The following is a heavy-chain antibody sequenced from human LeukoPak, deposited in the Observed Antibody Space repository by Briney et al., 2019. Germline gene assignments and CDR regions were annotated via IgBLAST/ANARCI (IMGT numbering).Heavy chain of an antibody. CDR3: ATTTLGGSYPFDY. J-gene: IGHJ4*02. V-gene: IGHV3-30-3*01. CDR1: GFTFSSYA. Sequence: GRSLRLSSAASGFTFSSYAMHWVRQAPGKGLEWVAVISYDGSNKYYADSVKGRFTISRDNSKNTLYLQMNSLRAEDTAVYYCATTTLGGSYPFDYWGQGTLVTVSS. CDR2: ISYDGSNK. D-gene: IGHD1-26*01.